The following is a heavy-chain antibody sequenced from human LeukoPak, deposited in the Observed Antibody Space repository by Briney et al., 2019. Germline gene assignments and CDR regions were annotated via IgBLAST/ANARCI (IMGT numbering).Heavy chain of an antibody. Sequence: PSETLSLTCTVSGDSISSGSYYWSWIRQPPGKGLEWIGEINHSGSTSYNPSLKSRVTISVDTSKNQFSLKLSSVTAADTAVYYCTRGSVAYYYMDVWGKGTTVTISS. J-gene: IGHJ6*03. CDR1: GDSISSGSYY. D-gene: IGHD2-15*01. V-gene: IGHV4-61*01. CDR3: TRGSVAYYYMDV. CDR2: INHSGST.